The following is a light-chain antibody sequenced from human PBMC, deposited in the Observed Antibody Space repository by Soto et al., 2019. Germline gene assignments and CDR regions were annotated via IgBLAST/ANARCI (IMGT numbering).Light chain of an antibody. J-gene: IGKJ1*01. CDR2: DAS. V-gene: IGKV1-33*01. CDR3: QQYDNLPPT. CDR1: QDISNY. Sequence: DIQMTQSPSSLSASVGDRVTITCQASQDISNYLNWYQQKPGKAPKLLIYDASNLETGVPSRFSGSGSGTDFTFTISSLQAEDIATYDCQQYDNLPPTFGQGTKVEVK.